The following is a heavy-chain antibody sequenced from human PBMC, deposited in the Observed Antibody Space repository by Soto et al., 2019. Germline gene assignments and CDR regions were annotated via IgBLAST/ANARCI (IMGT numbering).Heavy chain of an antibody. D-gene: IGHD6-19*01. Sequence: ASVKVSCKASGYTFTGYYMHWVRQAPGQGLEWMGWINPNTGTTNYAQKFQGRVTATADASTSTVYMELSSLTSDDTAVYYCARKSCAGSGCARPLGPLNIWGHGTTVTVSS. V-gene: IGHV1-2*02. CDR3: ARKSCAGSGCARPLGPLNI. CDR2: INPNTGTT. CDR1: GYTFTGYY. J-gene: IGHJ3*02.